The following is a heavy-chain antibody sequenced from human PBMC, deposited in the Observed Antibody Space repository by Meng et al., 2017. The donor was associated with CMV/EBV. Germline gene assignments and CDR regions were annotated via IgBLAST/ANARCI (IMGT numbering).Heavy chain of an antibody. CDR1: GGSISSGDYY. CDR2: IYYSGST. CDR3: ARVTSRVAGAFDY. Sequence: VRLQESGPGLVKPSPTLSLTCTVSGGSISSGDYYWSWIRQPPGKGLEWIGYIYYSGSTYYNPSLKSRVTISVDTSKNQFSLKLSSVTAADTAVYYCARVTSRVAGAFDYWGQGTLVTVSS. V-gene: IGHV4-30-4*08. D-gene: IGHD1-14*01. J-gene: IGHJ4*02.